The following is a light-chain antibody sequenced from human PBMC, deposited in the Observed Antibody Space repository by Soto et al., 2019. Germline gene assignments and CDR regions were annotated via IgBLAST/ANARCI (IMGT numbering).Light chain of an antibody. J-gene: IGLJ2*01. CDR3: SSYTSSGTLVV. CDR2: DVS. V-gene: IGLV2-14*01. Sequence: QSALTQPASVSGSPGQSITISCTGTSSDVGGYNYVSWYQQHPGKAPKLMIYDVSNRPSGVSNRFSGSKSGNTASLTISGLQAEDEADYYCSSYTSSGTLVVFGGGTKLPVL. CDR1: SSDVGGYNY.